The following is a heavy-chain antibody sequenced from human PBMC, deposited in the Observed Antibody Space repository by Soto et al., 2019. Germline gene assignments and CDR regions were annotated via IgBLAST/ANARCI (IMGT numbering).Heavy chain of an antibody. V-gene: IGHV3-23*01. Sequence: GGSLRLSCAASGFICSSYDMSWVRQAPGKGLEWVSTILVDGRTFYVDSVKGRFTISRDSSQNTVYLQMNSLTAGDTALYYCAKATATGGGAFDICGQGTMVTVPS. CDR1: GFICSSYD. CDR2: ILVDGRT. J-gene: IGHJ3*02. D-gene: IGHD2-8*02. CDR3: AKATATGGGAFDI.